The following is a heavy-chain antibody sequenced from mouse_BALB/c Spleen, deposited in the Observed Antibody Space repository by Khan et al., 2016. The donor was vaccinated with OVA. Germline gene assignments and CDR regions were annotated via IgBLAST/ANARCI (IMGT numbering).Heavy chain of an antibody. CDR1: GFTFSSYS. D-gene: IGHD4-1*01. J-gene: IGHJ3*01. Sequence: EVQLMESGGDLVKPGGSLKLSCAASGFTFSSYSMSWVRQTPDKRLEWVATISSGGDYTYYPDHVKGRFTISRDNAKNTLYLQMSSLKSEDTAMYYCASHLTGSFAYWGQGTLVTVSA. CDR3: ASHLTGSFAY. V-gene: IGHV5-6*01. CDR2: ISSGGDYT.